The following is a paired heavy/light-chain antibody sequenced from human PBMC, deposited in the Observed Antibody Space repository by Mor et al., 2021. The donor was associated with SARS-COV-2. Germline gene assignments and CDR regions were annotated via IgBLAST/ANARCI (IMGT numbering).Heavy chain of an antibody. D-gene: IGHD3-10*01. V-gene: IGHV3-7*01. J-gene: IGHJ5*02. CDR2: MNQDGNQK. Sequence: EVQLVESGGGLVQPGGSLRLSCVASGFSFSGYWMGWVRQAPGKGLEWVANMNQDGNQKYYLDSVKGRFSISRDNAEKSLYLQMSSLRAEDTAVYYCATGDRGALNWFDPWGQGTLVTVSS. CDR1: GFSFSGYW. CDR3: ATGDRGALNWFDP.
Light chain of an antibody. CDR1: QSLVHSDGNTY. V-gene: IGKV2-30*02. CDR2: KVS. CDR3: MQGTHWPWT. Sequence: DVVMTQSPLSLPVTLGQPASISCRSSQSLVHSDGNTYLNWFHQRPGQSPRRLIYKVSNRDSGVPDRFSGSGSGTDFTLKISRVEAEDVGVYYCMQGTHWPWTFGQGTKVEIK. J-gene: IGKJ1*01.